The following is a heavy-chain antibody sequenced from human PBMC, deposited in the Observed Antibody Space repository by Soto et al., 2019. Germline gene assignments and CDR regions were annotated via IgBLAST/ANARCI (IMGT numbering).Heavy chain of an antibody. CDR1: EFTFEDYA. V-gene: IGHV3-9*01. Sequence: EVQLVESGGGLVQPGRSLRLSCAASEFTFEDYAMHWVRQAPGKGLEWVSGISWNSGTLVYADSVKGRFTITRDNAKNSLFLQMSSLRAEDTALYFCAKGRTRPLQLGSFGDNAFDVWGQGTMVTVSS. CDR2: ISWNSGTL. D-gene: IGHD1-1*01. J-gene: IGHJ3*01. CDR3: AKGRTRPLQLGSFGDNAFDV.